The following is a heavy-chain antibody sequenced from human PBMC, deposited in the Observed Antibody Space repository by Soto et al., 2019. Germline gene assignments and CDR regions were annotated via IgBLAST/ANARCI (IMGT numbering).Heavy chain of an antibody. Sequence: EVQLVESGGGLVQPGGSLRLSCAASGFTFSSYWMSWVRQAPGKGLEWVANIKQDGSEKYYVDSVKGRFTISRDNAKNSLYLQMNSLRAEDTAVYYCAKMTSGSYGRNYGMDVWGQGTTVTVSS. CDR2: IKQDGSEK. CDR3: AKMTSGSYGRNYGMDV. CDR1: GFTFSSYW. V-gene: IGHV3-7*03. J-gene: IGHJ6*02. D-gene: IGHD5-18*01.